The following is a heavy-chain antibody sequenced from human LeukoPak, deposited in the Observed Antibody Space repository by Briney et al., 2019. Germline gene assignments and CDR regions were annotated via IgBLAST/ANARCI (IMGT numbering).Heavy chain of an antibody. D-gene: IGHD2-2*01. CDR1: GGSISSYY. CDR2: IYYSGST. J-gene: IGHJ3*02. Sequence: SETLSLTCTVSGGSISSYYWSWIRQPPGKGLEWIGYIYYSGSTNYNPSLKSRVTISVDTSKNQFSLKLSSVTAADTAVYYCARTSIPYCSSTSCYQAFDIWGQGTMVTVSS. CDR3: ARTSIPYCSSTSCYQAFDI. V-gene: IGHV4-59*01.